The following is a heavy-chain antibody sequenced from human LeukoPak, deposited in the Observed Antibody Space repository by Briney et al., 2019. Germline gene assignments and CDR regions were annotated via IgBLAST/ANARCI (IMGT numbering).Heavy chain of an antibody. Sequence: ASETLSLTCSVSGYSISSGYYWSWIRQSPGKGLEWIGSIYHSGFNYYNPSLQSRVTMSVDTSKNEFSLKLSSVTAADTAVFYCAREGTVRWFDPWGPGTLVIVSS. CDR2: IYHSGFN. CDR1: GYSISSGYY. D-gene: IGHD1-14*01. CDR3: AREGTVRWFDP. J-gene: IGHJ5*02. V-gene: IGHV4-38-2*02.